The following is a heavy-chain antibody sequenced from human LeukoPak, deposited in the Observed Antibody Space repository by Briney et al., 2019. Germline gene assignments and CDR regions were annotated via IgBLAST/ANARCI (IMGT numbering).Heavy chain of an antibody. J-gene: IGHJ4*02. CDR1: GGSISSYY. V-gene: IGHV4-59*08. CDR3: ARRGIAVAGFDY. CDR2: IYYSGST. Sequence: SETLSLTCTVSGGSISSYYWSWIRQPPGKGLEWIGYIYYSGSTNYNPSLKSRVTISVDTSKNQFSLKLSSVTAADTAVYYCARRGIAVAGFDYWGQGTLVTVSS. D-gene: IGHD6-19*01.